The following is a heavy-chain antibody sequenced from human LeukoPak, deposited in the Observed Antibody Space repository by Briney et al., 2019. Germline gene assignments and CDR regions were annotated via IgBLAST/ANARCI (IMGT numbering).Heavy chain of an antibody. CDR2: IYYSGST. V-gene: IGHV4-39*01. CDR3: ARHELGIFRREHWFDP. D-gene: IGHD7-27*01. J-gene: IGHJ5*02. Sequence: SETLSLTCTVSGGSISSSSYYWGWFRHPPGKGLDWIGSIYYSGSTYYNPSLKSRVTISVDTSKNQFSLKLSSVTAADTAVHYCARHELGIFRREHWFDPWGQGTLVTVSS. CDR1: GGSISSSSYY.